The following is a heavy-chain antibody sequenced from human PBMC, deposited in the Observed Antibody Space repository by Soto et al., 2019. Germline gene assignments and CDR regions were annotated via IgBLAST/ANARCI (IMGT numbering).Heavy chain of an antibody. CDR1: SDSITNYY. Sequence: QVQLQESGPGLVKPSETLSLTCTVSSDSITNYYWSWIRQSPGKGLEWIGYIHDSGRSNYNPSLTSRGKISVDTSNNQFSLKLTSLTTADTAVYYCARVGGTRGWYWGQGTLVTVSS. V-gene: IGHV4-59*01. D-gene: IGHD2-15*01. CDR2: IHDSGRS. J-gene: IGHJ4*02. CDR3: ARVGGTRGWY.